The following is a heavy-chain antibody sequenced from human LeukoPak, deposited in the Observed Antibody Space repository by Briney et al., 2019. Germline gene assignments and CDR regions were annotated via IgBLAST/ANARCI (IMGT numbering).Heavy chain of an antibody. CDR3: ARGGYSYADDAFDI. V-gene: IGHV3-21*01. CDR2: ISSSSSYI. Sequence: GGSLRLSCAASGFTFSSYSMNWVRQAPGKGLEWVSSISSSSSYIYYADSVKGRFTISRDNAKNSLYLQMNSLRAEDTAVYYCARGGYSYADDAFDIWGQGTMVTVSS. J-gene: IGHJ3*02. CDR1: GFTFSSYS. D-gene: IGHD5-18*01.